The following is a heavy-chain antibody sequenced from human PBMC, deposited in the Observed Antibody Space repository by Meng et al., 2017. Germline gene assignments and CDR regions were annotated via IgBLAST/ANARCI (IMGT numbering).Heavy chain of an antibody. J-gene: IGHJ4*02. D-gene: IGHD4-11*01. CDR2: INHSGST. V-gene: IGHV4-34*01. CDR1: GGSFSDYY. CDR3: ARGPTTMAHDFDY. Sequence: QGQCQRVVTGRLQRSDPLPLTCVLSGGSFSDYYWSWIRQPPGKGLEWIGEINHSGSTNYNPSLESRATISVDTSQNNLSLKLSSVTAADSAVYYCARGPTTMAHDFDYWGQGTLVTVSS.